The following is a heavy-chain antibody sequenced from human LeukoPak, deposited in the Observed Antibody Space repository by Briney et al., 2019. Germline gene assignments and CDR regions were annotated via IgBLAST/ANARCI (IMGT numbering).Heavy chain of an antibody. CDR3: ASCSSTSCPLLRYDY. CDR2: ISGSGGDT. D-gene: IGHD2-2*01. CDR1: GFTFSNYA. V-gene: IGHV3-23*01. J-gene: IGHJ4*02. Sequence: PGGSLRLSCAASGFTFSNYAMNWVRQAPGRGLEWVSGISGSGGDTYYADSVAGRFSISRDNSKNTLYLQMNSLRAEDTAVYYCASCSSTSCPLLRYDYWGQGTLVTVSS.